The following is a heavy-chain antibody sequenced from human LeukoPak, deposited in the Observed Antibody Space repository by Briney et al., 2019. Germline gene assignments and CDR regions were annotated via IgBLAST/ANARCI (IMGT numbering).Heavy chain of an antibody. D-gene: IGHD2-21*01. CDR3: ARDYIPVDV. V-gene: IGHV4-59*01. J-gene: IGHJ6*02. Sequence: PSETLSLTRTVSGGSISSYYWSWIRQPPGKGLEWIGYVYYSGSTNYNPSLKSRLTISVDTSKNHFSLRLNSVTAADTAVYYCARDYIPVDVWGQGTTVTVSS. CDR2: VYYSGST. CDR1: GGSISSYY.